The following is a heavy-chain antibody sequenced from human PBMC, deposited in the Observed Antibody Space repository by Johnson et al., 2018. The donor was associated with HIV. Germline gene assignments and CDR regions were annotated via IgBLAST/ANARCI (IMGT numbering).Heavy chain of an antibody. J-gene: IGHJ3*01. CDR3: AKETRDSRSAFDV. CDR2: ISYDGSNK. V-gene: IGHV3-30-3*02. Sequence: QVQLVESGGGVVQPGRSLRLSCAASGFSFTKYAMHWVRQAPGKGLEWVAVISYDGSNKYYADSVKGRFTISRDNSKNTLYLQMNSLRAEDTAIYFCAKETRDSRSAFDVWR. D-gene: IGHD3-22*01. CDR1: GFSFTKYA.